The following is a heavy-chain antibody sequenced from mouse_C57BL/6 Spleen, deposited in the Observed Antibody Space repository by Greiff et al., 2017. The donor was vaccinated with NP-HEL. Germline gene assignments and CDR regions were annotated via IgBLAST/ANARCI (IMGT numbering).Heavy chain of an antibody. CDR3: ARNWDSGFDY. D-gene: IGHD4-1*01. CDR1: GYSITSGYY. Sequence: EVQLVESGPGLVKPSQSLSLTCSVTGYSITSGYYWNWLRQFPGNKLEWMGYISYDGSNKYNPSLKNRISITRDTSKNQFFLKLNSVTPEDTATYYCARNWDSGFDYWGQGTTLTVSS. V-gene: IGHV3-6*01. CDR2: ISYDGSN. J-gene: IGHJ2*01.